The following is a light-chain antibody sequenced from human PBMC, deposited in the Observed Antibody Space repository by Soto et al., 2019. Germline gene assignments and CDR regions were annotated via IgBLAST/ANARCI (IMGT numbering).Light chain of an antibody. CDR3: QQSHNLPLS. CDR1: QDIDNY. CDR2: DSS. J-gene: IGKJ4*01. V-gene: IGKV1-33*01. Sequence: DIQMTQSPSSLSASVGDRVTITCQASQDIDNYLNWYQQKPGKAPRLLIYDSSTFQTGVPSRFSGSGSGTDFTFAISSLQPEAIAKYYCQQSHNLPLSFGVGTKVQI.